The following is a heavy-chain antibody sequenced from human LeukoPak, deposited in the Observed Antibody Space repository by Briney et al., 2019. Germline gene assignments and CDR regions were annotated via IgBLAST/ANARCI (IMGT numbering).Heavy chain of an antibody. CDR1: GFTFGDYA. V-gene: IGHV3-7*01. Sequence: GGSLRLSCTASGFTFGDYAMSWFRQAPGKGLEWVANIKQDGSEKYYVDSVKGRFTISRDNAKNSLYLQMNSLRAEDTAVYYCARDRITMVRGVIISYWGQGTLVTVSS. J-gene: IGHJ4*02. D-gene: IGHD3-10*01. CDR2: IKQDGSEK. CDR3: ARDRITMVRGVIISY.